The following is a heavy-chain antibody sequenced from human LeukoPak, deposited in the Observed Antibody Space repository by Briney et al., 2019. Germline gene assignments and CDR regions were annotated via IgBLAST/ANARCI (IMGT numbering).Heavy chain of an antibody. Sequence: ASVKVSCKASGYTFTGCYMHWVRQAPGQGLEWMGWINPNSGGTNYAQKFQGRVAMTRDTSISTAYMELSRLRSDDTAVYYCARDYKEFDYWGQGTLVTVSS. CDR2: INPNSGGT. J-gene: IGHJ4*02. D-gene: IGHD3-10*01. V-gene: IGHV1-2*02. CDR1: GYTFTGCY. CDR3: ARDYKEFDY.